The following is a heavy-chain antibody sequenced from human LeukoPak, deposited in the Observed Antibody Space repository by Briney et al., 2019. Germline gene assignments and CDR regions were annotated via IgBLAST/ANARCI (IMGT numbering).Heavy chain of an antibody. CDR3: TTDHY. Sequence: GGSLRLSCAASGFSFRDAWMSWVRQAPGKGLEWVGRIKRKIDGETTDYAVPVKGRFTISRDDSKDTVYLHMTSLKSEDTAVYYCTTDHYWGQGTLVTVSS. J-gene: IGHJ4*02. CDR2: IKRKIDGETT. V-gene: IGHV3-15*01. CDR1: GFSFRDAW.